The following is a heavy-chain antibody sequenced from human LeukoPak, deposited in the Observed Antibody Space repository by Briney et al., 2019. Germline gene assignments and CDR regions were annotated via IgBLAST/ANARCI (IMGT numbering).Heavy chain of an antibody. CDR1: GFSFSSYS. CDR3: ARHYVYAFYY. CDR2: ISGDGNAK. D-gene: IGHD2/OR15-2a*01. V-gene: IGHV3-48*01. Sequence: GGSLRLSCAASGFSFSSYSINWVRQAPGKGLEWVSYISGDGNAKHYTDSVKGRFTISRDNAENALYLQMNSLRAEDTAVYFCARHYVYAFYYWGQGTLVTVSS. J-gene: IGHJ4*02.